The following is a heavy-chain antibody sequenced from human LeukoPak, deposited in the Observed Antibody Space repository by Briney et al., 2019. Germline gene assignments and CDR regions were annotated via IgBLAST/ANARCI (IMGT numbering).Heavy chain of an antibody. CDR1: GLTFSNYA. CDR3: AKGDYYDVLTGRQNWFGP. J-gene: IGHJ5*02. D-gene: IGHD3-9*01. V-gene: IGHV3-30-3*02. Sequence: GGSLRLSCAVSGLTFSNYAMNWVRQAPGKGLDWVSVISYDGTNKYYADSVKGRFTISRDNSKNTLYLQMNSLRVEDTAVYYCAKGDYYDVLTGRQNWFGPWGQGTLVTVSS. CDR2: ISYDGTNK.